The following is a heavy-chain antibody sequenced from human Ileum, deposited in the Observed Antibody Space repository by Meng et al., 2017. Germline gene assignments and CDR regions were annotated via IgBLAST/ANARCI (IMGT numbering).Heavy chain of an antibody. J-gene: IGHJ4*02. D-gene: IGHD5-12*01. V-gene: IGHV4-34*12. CDR3: ARCEGASGLDFDY. CDR1: GGSFSDYY. CDR2: MMQSGST. Sequence: QVHSQDGGGELGAPLENLAVTGAVSGGSFSDYYWSKNRHSPGKGLGRMGEMMQSGSTNSSPAVKARMIICRVTINKNFSLKPGYVKVGNTAVDYLARCEGASGLDFDYWGQGTLVTVSS.